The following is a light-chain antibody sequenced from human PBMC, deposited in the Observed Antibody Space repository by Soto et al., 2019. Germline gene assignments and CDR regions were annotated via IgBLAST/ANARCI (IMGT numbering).Light chain of an antibody. CDR2: DVS. Sequence: QSALTQPASVSGSPGQSITISCTGTSSDVGGHKYVSWFQQHPGKAPKLMIYDVSNRPSGVSDRFSGSKSGNTASLTISGLQAEDEADYYCSSYTSNSTRVFGGGTKLTVL. CDR3: SSYTSNSTRV. J-gene: IGLJ2*01. V-gene: IGLV2-14*01. CDR1: SSDVGGHKY.